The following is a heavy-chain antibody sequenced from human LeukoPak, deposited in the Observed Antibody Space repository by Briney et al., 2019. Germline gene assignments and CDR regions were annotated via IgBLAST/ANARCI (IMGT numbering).Heavy chain of an antibody. V-gene: IGHV1-3*01. J-gene: IGHJ3*02. Sequence: GASVKVSSKASGYPFTSYAMYWVRQAPGQRLEWMGWINADNGDTRYSQKLQGRVTMTGDTSASTTYMELSSLRSQDTAVYYCASDAFDIWGQGTMVTVSS. CDR1: GYPFTSYA. CDR3: ASDAFDI. CDR2: INADNGDT.